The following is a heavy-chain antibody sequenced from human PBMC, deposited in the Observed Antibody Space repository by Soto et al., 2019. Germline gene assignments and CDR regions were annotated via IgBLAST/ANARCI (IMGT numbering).Heavy chain of an antibody. V-gene: IGHV3-30-3*01. Sequence: QVQLVESGGGVVQPGRSLRLSCAASGFTFSSYAMHWVLQAPGKGLERVAVISDDGSNKYYADSVKGRFTISRDNSKNTLYLQMNSLRAEDTAVYYWARDQRDCISTSCINYYYYGMDVWGQGTTVTVSS. J-gene: IGHJ6*02. CDR1: GFTFSSYA. CDR3: ARDQRDCISTSCINYYYYGMDV. CDR2: ISDDGSNK. D-gene: IGHD2-2*01.